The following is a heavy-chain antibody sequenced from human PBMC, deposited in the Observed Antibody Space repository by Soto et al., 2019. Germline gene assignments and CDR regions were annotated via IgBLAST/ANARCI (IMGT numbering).Heavy chain of an antibody. CDR1: GGTFSSYA. Sequence: GASVKVSCKASGGTFSSYAISWVRQAPGQGLEWMGGIIPIFGTANYAQKFQGRVTITADESTSTAYMELSSLRSEDTAVYYCATGPHSGSPNTFDYWGQGTLVTVSS. J-gene: IGHJ4*02. D-gene: IGHD1-26*01. CDR3: ATGPHSGSPNTFDY. CDR2: IIPIFGTA. V-gene: IGHV1-69*13.